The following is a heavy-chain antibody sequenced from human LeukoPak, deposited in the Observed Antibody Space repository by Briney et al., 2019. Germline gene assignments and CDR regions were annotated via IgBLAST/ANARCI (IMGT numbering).Heavy chain of an antibody. CDR1: GYSLTSYW. J-gene: IGHJ4*02. V-gene: IGHV5-51*01. CDR3: ARRDSSSWYYFDY. D-gene: IGHD6-13*01. Sequence: GESLKISCKGSGYSLTSYWIGWVRQMPGKGLEWMGIIYPGDSDTRYSPSFQGQVTISADKSISTAYLQWSSLKASGTAMYYCARRDSSSWYYFDYWGQGTLVTVSS. CDR2: IYPGDSDT.